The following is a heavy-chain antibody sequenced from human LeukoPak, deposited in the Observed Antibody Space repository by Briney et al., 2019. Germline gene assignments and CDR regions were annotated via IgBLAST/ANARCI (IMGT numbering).Heavy chain of an antibody. J-gene: IGHJ3*02. CDR2: INHSGST. CDR1: GGSFSGYY. CDR3: ASYRGIAAAGTAFDI. D-gene: IGHD6-13*01. Sequence: SETLSLTCAVYGGSFSGYYWSWIRQPPGKGLEWIGEINHSGSTNYNPSLKSRVTISVDTSKNQFSLKLSSVTAADTAVYYCASYRGIAAAGTAFDIWGQGTMVTVSS. V-gene: IGHV4-34*01.